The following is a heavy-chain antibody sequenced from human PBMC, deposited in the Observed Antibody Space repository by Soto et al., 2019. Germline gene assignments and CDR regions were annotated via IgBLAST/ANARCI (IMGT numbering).Heavy chain of an antibody. CDR3: ARDTYYYDSSGYYYPPLDY. J-gene: IGHJ4*02. V-gene: IGHV1-18*04. CDR2: ISAYNGNT. D-gene: IGHD3-22*01. CDR1: GYTFTSYG. Sequence: QVQLVQSGAEVKKPGASVKVSCKASGYTFTSYGISWVRQAPGQGLEWIGWISAYNGNTNYAQKLQGRVTMTTDTSTSTAYMELRSLRSDDTAVYYCARDTYYYDSSGYYYPPLDYWGQGTLVTVSS.